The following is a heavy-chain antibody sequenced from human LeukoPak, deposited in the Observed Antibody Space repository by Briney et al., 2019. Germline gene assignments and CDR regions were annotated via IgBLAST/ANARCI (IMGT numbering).Heavy chain of an antibody. CDR3: ARVGDYSYGIY. CDR1: GGSISSYY. J-gene: IGHJ4*02. D-gene: IGHD5-18*01. Sequence: KTSETLSLTCTVSGGSISSYYWSWIRQPPGKGLEWIGYIYYSGSTNYNPSLKSRVTISVDTSKNQFSLKLSSVTAADTAVYYCARVGDYSYGIYWGQGTLVTVSS. V-gene: IGHV4-59*01. CDR2: IYYSGST.